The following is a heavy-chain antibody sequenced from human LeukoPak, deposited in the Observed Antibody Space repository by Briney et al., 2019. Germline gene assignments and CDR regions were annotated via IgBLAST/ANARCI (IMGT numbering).Heavy chain of an antibody. V-gene: IGHV5-51*01. Sequence: GESLQISCKGSGYSFTDYWIGWVRQVPGKGLEWMGIIYPGDSDTRYSPSFQGQVTISADKSISTAFLQWSSLKASDTAMYYCARASPLGYTRSFDYWGQGTLVTVSS. D-gene: IGHD5-18*01. J-gene: IGHJ4*02. CDR1: GYSFTDYW. CDR3: ARASPLGYTRSFDY. CDR2: IYPGDSDT.